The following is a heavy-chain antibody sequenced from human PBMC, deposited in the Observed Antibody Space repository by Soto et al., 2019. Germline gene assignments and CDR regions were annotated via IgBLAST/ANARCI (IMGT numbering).Heavy chain of an antibody. Sequence: QVQLVESGGGLVKPGGSLRLSCAASGFTFSDYYMSWIRQAPGKGLEWVSYISSSGSTIYYADSVKGRFTISRDNAKNSLYLQMNSMRAEDTAVYYCARDRVYCSSTSCYDYYYMDVWGKGTTVTVSS. CDR2: ISSSGSTI. CDR3: ARDRVYCSSTSCYDYYYMDV. J-gene: IGHJ6*03. D-gene: IGHD2-2*01. CDR1: GFTFSDYY. V-gene: IGHV3-11*01.